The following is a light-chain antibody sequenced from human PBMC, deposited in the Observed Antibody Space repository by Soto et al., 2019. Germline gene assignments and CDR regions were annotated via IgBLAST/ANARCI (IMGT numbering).Light chain of an antibody. J-gene: IGKJ5*01. CDR1: QSVSSN. Sequence: GMEQCSASLSVSPGKRATLSCRASQSVSSNLAWYQQKPGQAPRLLIYGASSRATGIPVRFSGSGSGTEFPLTVSSLGSQALPACYCQQHNNWPLSSGPGTRLEIK. V-gene: IGKV3-15*01. CDR2: GAS. CDR3: QQHNNWPLS.